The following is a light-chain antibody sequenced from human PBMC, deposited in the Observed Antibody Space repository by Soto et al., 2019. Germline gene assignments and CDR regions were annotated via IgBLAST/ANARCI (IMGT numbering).Light chain of an antibody. J-gene: IGKJ1*01. CDR1: QSISSW. Sequence: DIQMTQSPSTLSASVGDRGTITCRASQSISSWLAWYQQKPGKAPKLLIYDASSLESGVPSRFGGSGSGTEFTLTISSLQPDDFATYYCQQYNSYSVTFGQGTKVEIK. V-gene: IGKV1-5*01. CDR3: QQYNSYSVT. CDR2: DAS.